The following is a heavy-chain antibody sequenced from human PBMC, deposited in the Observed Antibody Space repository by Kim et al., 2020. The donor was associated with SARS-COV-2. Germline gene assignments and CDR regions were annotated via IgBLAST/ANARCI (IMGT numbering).Heavy chain of an antibody. Sequence: GGSLRLSCAASGLSVRNNYMNWVRQAPGKGLEWVSVISSGGSTYYADSVKDRFTISRDISENTLSLQMNSLRAEDTAVYYCARDPFGRGGMDVWGQGTTITVSS. D-gene: IGHD3-10*01. V-gene: IGHV3-53*01. CDR2: ISSGGST. CDR3: ARDPFGRGGMDV. CDR1: GLSVRNNY. J-gene: IGHJ6*02.